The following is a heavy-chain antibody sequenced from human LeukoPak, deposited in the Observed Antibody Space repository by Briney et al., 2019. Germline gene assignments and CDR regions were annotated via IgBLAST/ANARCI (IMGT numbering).Heavy chain of an antibody. D-gene: IGHD2-2*01. Sequence: SETLSLTCAVSGGSLSGYYWNWIRQPPGKGLEWIGYVNAVGSTKYNPSLSSRLTISVDKSKNQFSLKLNSVTAADSAVYFCARRVPAPSGGGFDYWGQGTLVAVSS. V-gene: IGHV4-4*08. CDR3: ARRVPAPSGGGFDY. CDR1: GGSLSGYY. CDR2: VNAVGST. J-gene: IGHJ4*02.